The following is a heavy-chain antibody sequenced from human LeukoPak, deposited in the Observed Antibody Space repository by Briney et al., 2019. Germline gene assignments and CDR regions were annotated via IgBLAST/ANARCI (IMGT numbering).Heavy chain of an antibody. Sequence: SETLSLTCTVSGGSTSSYYWSWIRQPPGKGLEWIGYIYYSGSTNYNPSLKSRVTISVDTSKNQFSLKLSSVTAADTAVYYCARDLYGSGSHPNWFDPWGQGTLVTVSS. CDR2: IYYSGST. CDR3: ARDLYGSGSHPNWFDP. D-gene: IGHD3-10*01. V-gene: IGHV4-59*01. J-gene: IGHJ5*02. CDR1: GGSTSSYY.